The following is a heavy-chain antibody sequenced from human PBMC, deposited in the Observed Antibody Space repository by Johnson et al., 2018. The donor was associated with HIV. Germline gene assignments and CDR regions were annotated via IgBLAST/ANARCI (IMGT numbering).Heavy chain of an antibody. V-gene: IGHV3-20*04. D-gene: IGHD1-26*01. Sequence: VQLVESGGGVVRPGGSLRLSCAAAGFTFDDYGMSWVRQAPGKGLEWVSGINWNGGRTGYVDSMKGRFTISRDNAKNTLYLQMNSLRAEDTAVYYCAKDRIVGAIGDAFDIWGQGTMVTVSS. CDR3: AKDRIVGAIGDAFDI. J-gene: IGHJ3*02. CDR1: GFTFDDYG. CDR2: INWNGGRT.